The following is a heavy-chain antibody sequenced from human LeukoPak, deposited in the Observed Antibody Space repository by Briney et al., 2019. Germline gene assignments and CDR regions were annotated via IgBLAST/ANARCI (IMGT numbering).Heavy chain of an antibody. D-gene: IGHD3-22*01. J-gene: IGHJ4*02. CDR2: IYYSGST. Sequence: SDNLSLTCTVSGGSISSVGCYWSWVRQHPGKGLEWIGYIYYSGSTYYNPSLKSRVTISVDTSKNQFSLKLSSVTAADTAVYYCARDHDSSGLDYWGQGTLVTVSS. CDR1: GGSISSVGCY. CDR3: ARDHDSSGLDY. V-gene: IGHV4-31*03.